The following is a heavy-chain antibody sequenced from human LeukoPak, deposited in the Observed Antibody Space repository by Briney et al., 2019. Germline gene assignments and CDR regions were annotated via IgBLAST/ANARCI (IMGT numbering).Heavy chain of an antibody. V-gene: IGHV3-33*08. D-gene: IGHD6-13*01. CDR1: GFTFSRYG. Sequence: PGGSLRLSCAPSGFTFSRYGMHWVRQAPGRGLEWVAALWSDGIKTSYADSVRGRFTISRDNSRHTLYLQMDSLRAEDTAVYYCGRDYASSWTPLFNYWGQGTLVTVSS. CDR3: GRDYASSWTPLFNY. J-gene: IGHJ4*02. CDR2: LWSDGIKT.